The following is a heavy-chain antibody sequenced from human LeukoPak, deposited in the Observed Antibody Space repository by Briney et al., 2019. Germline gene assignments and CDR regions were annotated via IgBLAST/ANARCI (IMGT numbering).Heavy chain of an antibody. V-gene: IGHV1-69*01. CDR3: AKGYCSSTSCYNEGAY. Sequence: GSSVKVSCKASGGTFSSYAISWVRQAPGQGLEWMGGIIPIFGTANYAQKLQGRVTITADESTSTAYMELSSLRSEDTVVYYCAKGYCSSTSCYNEGAYWGQGTLVTVSS. D-gene: IGHD2-2*02. J-gene: IGHJ4*02. CDR2: IIPIFGTA. CDR1: GGTFSSYA.